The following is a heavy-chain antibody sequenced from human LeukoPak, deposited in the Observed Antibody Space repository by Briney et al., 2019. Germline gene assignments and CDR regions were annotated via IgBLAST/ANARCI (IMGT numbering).Heavy chain of an antibody. CDR1: GFTFSSYG. Sequence: GGSLRLSCAASGFTFSSYGMDWVRQAPGKGLEWVAFISYDGSNKYYADSVKGRFTISRDNSKNTLYLQMNSLRAEDTVVYYCAKNIYDSSGYSLLIDYWGQGTLVTVSS. V-gene: IGHV3-30*18. CDR2: ISYDGSNK. CDR3: AKNIYDSSGYSLLIDY. J-gene: IGHJ4*02. D-gene: IGHD3-22*01.